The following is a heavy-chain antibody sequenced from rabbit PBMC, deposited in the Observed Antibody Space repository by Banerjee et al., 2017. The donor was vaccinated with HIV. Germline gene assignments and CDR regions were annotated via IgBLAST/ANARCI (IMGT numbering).Heavy chain of an antibody. CDR2: IYAGSSGNT. CDR3: ARDRDTGDGYLNL. J-gene: IGHJ4*01. Sequence: QEQLEESGGDLVKPEGSLTLTCTASGFSFSNKYVMCWVRQAPGKGLEWIACIYAGSSGNTYYASWAKGRFTISKTSSTTVTLQMTSLTAADTATYFCARDRDTGDGYLNLWGPGTLVTVS. D-gene: IGHD6-1*01. CDR1: GFSFSNKYV. V-gene: IGHV1S45*01.